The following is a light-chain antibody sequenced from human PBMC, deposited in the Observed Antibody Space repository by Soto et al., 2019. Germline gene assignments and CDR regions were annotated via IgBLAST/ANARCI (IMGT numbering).Light chain of an antibody. CDR3: SSYTSSSTRV. V-gene: IGLV2-14*01. CDR2: EVS. J-gene: IGLJ2*01. CDR1: SSDVGGYNY. Sequence: QSVLTQPASVSGSPGQSITISCTGTSSDVGGYNYVPWYQQHPGKAPKLIIYEVSNRPSGVSNRFSGSKSGNTASLTISGLQAEDEADYYCSSYTSSSTRVFGGGTKLTVL.